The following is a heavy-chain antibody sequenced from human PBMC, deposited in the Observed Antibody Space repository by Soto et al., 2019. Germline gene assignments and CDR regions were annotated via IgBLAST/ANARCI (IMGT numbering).Heavy chain of an antibody. Sequence: QVQLLESGGGLVKPGGSLRISCAASEFTVSAYYMAWIRQAPGKGLEWISYITGDSRYTNYADSVKGRFTISRDNAKNSLYLQMNSLRAEDTAVYFCATGQQVRMADIWGQGTMVTVSS. V-gene: IGHV3-11*03. J-gene: IGHJ3*02. D-gene: IGHD6-13*01. CDR1: EFTVSAYY. CDR3: ATGQQVRMADI. CDR2: ITGDSRYT.